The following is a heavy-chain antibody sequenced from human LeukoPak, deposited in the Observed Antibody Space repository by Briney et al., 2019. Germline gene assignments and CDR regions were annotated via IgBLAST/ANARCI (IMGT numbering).Heavy chain of an antibody. D-gene: IGHD3-10*01. CDR2: MNPNSGNT. J-gene: IGHJ4*02. Sequence: ASVKVSCKASGYTFTRYDINWVRQATGQGLEWMGWMNPNSGNTGYAQKFRGRVTMTRNTSVSTAYMELSSLRSEDTAVYYCARGQKVRGVISLYWGQGTLVTVSS. CDR1: GYTFTRYD. CDR3: ARGQKVRGVISLY. V-gene: IGHV1-8*01.